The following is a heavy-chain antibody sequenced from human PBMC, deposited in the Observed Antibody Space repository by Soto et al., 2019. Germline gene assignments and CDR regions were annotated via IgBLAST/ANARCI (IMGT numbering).Heavy chain of an antibody. J-gene: IGHJ6*02. V-gene: IGHV5-10-1*01. CDR3: AIEEIAVAGIGYYGMDV. CDR1: GYSFTSYW. Sequence: PGESLKISCKGSGYSFTSYWISWVRQMPGKGLEWMGRIDPSDSYTNYSPSFQGHVTISADKSISTAYLQWSSLKASDTAMYYCAIEEIAVAGIGYYGMDVWGQGTTVTVPS. CDR2: IDPSDSYT. D-gene: IGHD6-19*01.